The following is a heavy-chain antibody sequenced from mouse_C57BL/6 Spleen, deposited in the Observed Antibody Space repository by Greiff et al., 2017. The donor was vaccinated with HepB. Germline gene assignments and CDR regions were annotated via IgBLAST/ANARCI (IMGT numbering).Heavy chain of an antibody. CDR1: SYTFTSYT. J-gene: IGHJ3*01. V-gene: IGHV1-4*01. Sequence: VQLQQSGAELARPGASVKMSCKASSYTFTSYTMHWVKQRPGQGLEWIGYINPSSGYTKYNQKFKDKATLTADKSSSTAYMQLSSLTSEDAAVYYCARSDYGSSDGFAYWGQGTLVTVSA. CDR3: ARSDYGSSDGFAY. CDR2: INPSSGYT. D-gene: IGHD1-1*01.